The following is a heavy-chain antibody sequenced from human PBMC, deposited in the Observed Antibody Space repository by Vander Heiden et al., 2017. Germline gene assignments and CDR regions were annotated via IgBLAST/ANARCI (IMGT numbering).Heavy chain of an antibody. J-gene: IGHJ3*02. CDR2: TWRDGTNR. CDR1: GFTFSPYG. V-gene: IGHV3-33*01. CDR3: ARAKEQLARGFDI. Sequence: QVQLVESGGGAVQPGRSLRLSWAASGFTFSPYGMPWVRQAPGKGLEWVAVTWRDGTNRYYADSVKGRFTVSRDNSKNTLYLQMDSLRGEDTAVYYCARAKEQLARGFDIWGRGTVVSVSS. D-gene: IGHD6-13*01.